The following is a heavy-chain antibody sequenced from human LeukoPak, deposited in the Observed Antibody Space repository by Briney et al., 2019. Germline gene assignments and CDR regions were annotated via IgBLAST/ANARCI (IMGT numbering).Heavy chain of an antibody. J-gene: IGHJ4*02. CDR1: GFTFSSYS. V-gene: IGHV3-21*01. Sequence: PGGSLRLSCAASGFTFSSYSMNWVRQAPGKGLEWVSPISSSSSYIYYADSVKGRFTISRDSAKNSLYLQMNSLRAEDTAVYYCARKVSYKYYFDYWGQGTLVTVSS. CDR2: ISSSSSYI. D-gene: IGHD3-10*01. CDR3: ARKVSYKYYFDY.